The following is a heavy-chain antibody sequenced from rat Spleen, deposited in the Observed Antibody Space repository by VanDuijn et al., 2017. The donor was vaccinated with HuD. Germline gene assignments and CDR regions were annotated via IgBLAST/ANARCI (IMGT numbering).Heavy chain of an antibody. CDR3: ARHHYDGYYHGPVFGVMDA. Sequence: EVQLVESGGGLVQPGRSLKLSCAASGFTFSNYYMAWVRQAPTKGLEWVASITNTGGSTYYRDSVKGRFTISRDNAKGILYLQMDSLRSEDTASYYCARHHYDGYYHGPVFGVMDAWGQGASVTVSS. D-gene: IGHD1-12*03. CDR2: ITNTGGST. CDR1: GFTFSNYY. J-gene: IGHJ4*01. V-gene: IGHV5-25*01.